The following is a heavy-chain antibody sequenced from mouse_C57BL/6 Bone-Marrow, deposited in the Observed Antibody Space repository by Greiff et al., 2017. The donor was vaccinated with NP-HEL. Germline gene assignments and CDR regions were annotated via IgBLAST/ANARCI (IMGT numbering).Heavy chain of an antibody. CDR3: ARGGTGTVFDY. CDR1: GYTFTGYW. V-gene: IGHV1-9*01. D-gene: IGHD4-1*01. CDR2: ILTGRGST. Sequence: QVQLQQSGAELMKPGASVKLSCKATGYTFTGYWIEWVKQRPGHGLEWIGEILTGRGSTNYNEKFKGKATFTADTTSNTADMQLSNLTTEDSAIYYCARGGTGTVFDYWGQGTTLTVSS. J-gene: IGHJ2*01.